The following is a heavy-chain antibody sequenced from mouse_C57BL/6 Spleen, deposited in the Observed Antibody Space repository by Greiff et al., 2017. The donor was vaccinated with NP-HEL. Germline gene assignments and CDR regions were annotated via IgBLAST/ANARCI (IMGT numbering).Heavy chain of an antibody. D-gene: IGHD1-1*01. CDR2: IRNKANDYTT. J-gene: IGHJ2*01. V-gene: IGHV7-3*01. Sequence: EVKLMESGGGLVQPGGSLSLSCAASGFTFTDYYMSWVRQPPGKALEWLGFIRNKANDYTTEYSASVKGWFTISRDHSQSILYLQMNALRAEDSATYYGARYNYGSGYKGDFDDWGQGTTLTVSS. CDR1: GFTFTDYY. CDR3: ARYNYGSGYKGDFDD.